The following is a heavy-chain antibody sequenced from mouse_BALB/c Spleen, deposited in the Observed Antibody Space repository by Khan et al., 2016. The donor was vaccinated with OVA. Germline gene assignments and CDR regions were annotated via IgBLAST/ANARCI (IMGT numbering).Heavy chain of an antibody. Sequence: VQLQQSGPELVKPGASVKISCRASGYTFTDYIMDWVKQSHGKSLEWIGYIYPNNGDTGYNQKFKTKATLTVDISSSTAYMELRSLTSEDSAVYYCAGSGYGSFAYWGQGTLVTVSA. V-gene: IGHV1S29*02. CDR3: AGSGYGSFAY. D-gene: IGHD1-2*01. CDR2: IYPNNGDT. CDR1: GYTFTDYI. J-gene: IGHJ3*01.